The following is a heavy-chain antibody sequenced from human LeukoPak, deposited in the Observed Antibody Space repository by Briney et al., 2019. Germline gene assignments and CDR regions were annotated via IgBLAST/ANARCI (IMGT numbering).Heavy chain of an antibody. J-gene: IGHJ4*02. D-gene: IGHD2-2*01. Sequence: APLKVSSKASRYTFTSYGISWVRQAPGQGLEWMGWISAYNGNTNYAQKLQGRVTMTTDTSTSTAHTELRSLRSDDTAVYYCAREGYCSSTSCRFLDYWGQGTLVTVSS. V-gene: IGHV1-18*01. CDR3: AREGYCSSTSCRFLDY. CDR2: ISAYNGNT. CDR1: RYTFTSYG.